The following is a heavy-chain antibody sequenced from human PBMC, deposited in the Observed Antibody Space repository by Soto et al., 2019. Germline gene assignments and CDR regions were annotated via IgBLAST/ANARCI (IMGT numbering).Heavy chain of an antibody. CDR3: GRLNGYCASTGCHGYYGMDV. D-gene: IGHD2-2*03. J-gene: IGHJ6*02. Sequence: SETLSLTCTVSGGSVNSNSYSWGWIRQSPGKGLEWIGTIYSSETTHYNQSLRSQVTISVDTSMNEFSLSLRFVTAADTAVYYFGRLNGYCASTGCHGYYGMDVWGQGTTVTVSS. CDR1: GGSVNSNSYS. V-gene: IGHV4-39*01. CDR2: IYSSETT.